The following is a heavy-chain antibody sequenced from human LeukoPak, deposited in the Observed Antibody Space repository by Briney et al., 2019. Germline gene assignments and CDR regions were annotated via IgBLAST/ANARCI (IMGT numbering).Heavy chain of an antibody. D-gene: IGHD2/OR15-2a*01. CDR1: GGSISSSSYY. CDR2: IYYSGST. V-gene: IGHV4-39*01. CDR3: ATYCKKNCISRNGFDI. Sequence: PSETLSLTCTVSGGSISSSSYYWGWIRQPPGKGLEWIGSIYYSGSTYYNPSLKSRVTISVDTSKNQFSLKLSSVTAADTAVYYCATYCKKNCISRNGFDIWGXXTMVAVSS. J-gene: IGHJ3*02.